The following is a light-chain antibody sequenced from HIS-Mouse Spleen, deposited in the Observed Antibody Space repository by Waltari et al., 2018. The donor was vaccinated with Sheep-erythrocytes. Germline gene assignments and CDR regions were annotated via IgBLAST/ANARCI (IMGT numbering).Light chain of an antibody. CDR3: CSYAGSSTPWV. CDR2: EGS. J-gene: IGLJ3*02. Sequence: QSALTQPASASGSPGQPTTISCTGTSTDVGSYNLFSWYQQHPGKAPKLMIYEGSKRPSGVSNRFSGSKSGNTASLTISGLQAEDEADYYCCSYAGSSTPWVFGGGTKLTVL. V-gene: IGLV2-23*01. CDR1: STDVGSYNL.